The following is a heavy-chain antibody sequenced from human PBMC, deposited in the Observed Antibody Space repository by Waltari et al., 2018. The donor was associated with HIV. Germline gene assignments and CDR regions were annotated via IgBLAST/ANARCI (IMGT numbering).Heavy chain of an antibody. Sequence: QVQLVQSGSELKKPGASVKVSCKASGYIFTTYAMNWVGQAHGQGLAWMGWINTKTGNPTYAQGFTGRFLFSLDTSVSTAYLQISSLKTEDTAVYYCAKTYCSSSTCIKGIDGNWFDPWGQGTLVTVSS. V-gene: IGHV7-4-1*02. D-gene: IGHD2-2*01. CDR2: INTKTGNP. CDR3: AKTYCSSSTCIKGIDGNWFDP. J-gene: IGHJ5*02. CDR1: GYIFTTYA.